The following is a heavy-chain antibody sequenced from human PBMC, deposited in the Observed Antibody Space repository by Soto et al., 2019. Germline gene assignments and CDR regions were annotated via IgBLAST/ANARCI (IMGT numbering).Heavy chain of an antibody. J-gene: IGHJ4*02. D-gene: IGHD3-22*01. V-gene: IGHV1-3*01. CDR2: INAGNGNT. CDR3: ARRYNYYDSSGYYSTLLYYFDY. CDR1: GYTFTSYA. Sequence: SCKASGYTFTSYAMHWVRQAPGQRLEWMGWINAGNGNTKYSQKFQGRVTVTRDTSASTAYMELSSLRSEDTAVYYCARRYNYYDSSGYYSTLLYYFDYWGQGTLVTVSS.